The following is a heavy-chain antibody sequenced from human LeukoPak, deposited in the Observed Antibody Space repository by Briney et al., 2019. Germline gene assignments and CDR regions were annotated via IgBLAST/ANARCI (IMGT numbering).Heavy chain of an antibody. CDR2: ISGGGDTT. V-gene: IGHV3-23*01. CDR1: GXTFSSYT. CDR3: ATVHISSWAYFDY. J-gene: IGHJ4*02. D-gene: IGHD6-13*01. Sequence: GGSLRLSCAASGXTFSSYTMTWVRQAPGKGLEWVSTISGGGDTTYYADSVKGRFTISRDNSKKTLFLQMNSLRAEDTAVYYCATVHISSWAYFDYWGQGTLVTVSS.